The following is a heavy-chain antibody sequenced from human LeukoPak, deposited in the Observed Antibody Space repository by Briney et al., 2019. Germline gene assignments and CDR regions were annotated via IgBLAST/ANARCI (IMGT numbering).Heavy chain of an antibody. Sequence: GGSLRLSCAASGFTFSSYSMNWVRQAPGKGLEWVSSISSSSSYIYYADSVKGRFTISRDNAKNSLYLQMNSLRAEDTAAYYCARDYGSGPDYWGQGTLITVSS. CDR3: ARDYGSGPDY. CDR1: GFTFSSYS. D-gene: IGHD2-15*01. V-gene: IGHV3-21*01. J-gene: IGHJ4*02. CDR2: ISSSSSYI.